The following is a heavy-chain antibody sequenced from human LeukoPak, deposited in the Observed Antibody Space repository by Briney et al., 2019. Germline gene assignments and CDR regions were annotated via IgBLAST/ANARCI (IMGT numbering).Heavy chain of an antibody. V-gene: IGHV3-48*03. CDR1: GFTFSSYE. CDR3: ARDGALRFLEWLPDY. CDR2: ISSSGSTI. D-gene: IGHD3-3*01. Sequence: PGGSLRLSCAASGFTFSSYEMNWVRQAPGKGLEWVSYISSSGSTIYYADSMKGRFTISRDNAKNSLYLQMNSLRAEDTAVYYCARDGALRFLEWLPDYWGQGTLVTVSS. J-gene: IGHJ4*02.